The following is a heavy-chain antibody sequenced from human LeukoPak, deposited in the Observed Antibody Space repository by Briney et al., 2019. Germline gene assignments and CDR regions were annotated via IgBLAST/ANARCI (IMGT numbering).Heavy chain of an antibody. CDR3: ARERMYSGSGSTYPYYDY. Sequence: PGGSLRLSCAASGFTFSSYWMSWVRQSPGKGLEWVANIKPDGSEKYFMDSVKGRFTLSRDNAKNSLYLEMNSLRDEDTAEYFCARERMYSGSGSTYPYYDYWGQGTLVTVSS. V-gene: IGHV3-7*01. D-gene: IGHD3-10*01. CDR2: IKPDGSEK. J-gene: IGHJ4*02. CDR1: GFTFSSYW.